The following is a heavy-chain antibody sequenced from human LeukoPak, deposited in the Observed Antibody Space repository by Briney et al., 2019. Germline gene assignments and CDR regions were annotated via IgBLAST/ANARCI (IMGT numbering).Heavy chain of an antibody. D-gene: IGHD1-1*01. J-gene: IGHJ4*02. CDR3: AREGAPQLSSYFDH. CDR1: GYTFTAYY. Sequence: ASVKVSCKASGYTFTAYYIHWVRQAPGQGLEWMGWINPNTGGTNFAQRFQGRVTMTRDTSINTAYMELSSLRSDDAAMYYCAREGAPQLSSYFDHWGQGTLVTVSS. CDR2: INPNTGGT. V-gene: IGHV1-2*02.